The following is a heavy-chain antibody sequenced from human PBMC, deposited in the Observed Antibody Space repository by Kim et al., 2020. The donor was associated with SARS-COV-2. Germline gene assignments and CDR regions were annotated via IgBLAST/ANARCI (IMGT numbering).Heavy chain of an antibody. CDR3: ARDLSGSQDM. V-gene: IGHV3-74*01. D-gene: IGHD1-26*01. J-gene: IGHJ3*02. Sequence: RRTDYADFVEGRFIISRANARNTLYLQLNSRRGEDTAVYYCARDLSGSQDMWGQGTMVTVSS. CDR2: RRT.